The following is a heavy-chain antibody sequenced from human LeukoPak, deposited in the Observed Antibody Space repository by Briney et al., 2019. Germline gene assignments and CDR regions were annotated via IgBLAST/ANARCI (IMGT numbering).Heavy chain of an antibody. CDR2: INWDDDR. J-gene: IGHJ6*02. Sequence: SGPALVKPTQTLTLTCTFSGFSLSTSGICGSWIRQPPGKALEGLARINWDDDRYYNTSMKTRLTISKDTSKNQVVLTMTNMDPVDTATYYCARSSRDHYYNYGMDVWGQGTTVTVSS. CDR1: GFSLSTSGIC. CDR3: ARSSRDHYYNYGMDV. V-gene: IGHV2-70*11. D-gene: IGHD5-24*01.